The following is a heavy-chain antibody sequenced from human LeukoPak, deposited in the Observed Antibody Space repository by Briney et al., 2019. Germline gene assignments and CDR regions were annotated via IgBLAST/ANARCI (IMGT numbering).Heavy chain of an antibody. CDR1: GFTFSSYG. J-gene: IGHJ6*02. D-gene: IGHD6-13*01. V-gene: IGHV3-33*01. Sequence: QPGGSLRLSCAASGFTFSSYGMHWVRQAPGKGLEWVAVIWYDGSNKYYADSVKGRFTISRDNSKNTLYLQMNSLRAEDTAVYYCAREGLYQQLVSYYGMDVWGQGTTVTVSS. CDR2: IWYDGSNK. CDR3: AREGLYQQLVSYYGMDV.